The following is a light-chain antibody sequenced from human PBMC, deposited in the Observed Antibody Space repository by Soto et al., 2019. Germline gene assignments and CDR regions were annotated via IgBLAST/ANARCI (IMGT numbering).Light chain of an antibody. Sequence: QSALTQPASVSGSPGQSITISCTGTSSDVGSYNLVSWYQQHPGKAPKLMIYGVNKRPSGVSNRFSGSKSGNTASLTISGLQAEDEADYYCCSYAGISTFYVFGTGTSSPS. J-gene: IGLJ1*01. V-gene: IGLV2-23*02. CDR3: CSYAGISTFYV. CDR1: SSDVGSYNL. CDR2: GVN.